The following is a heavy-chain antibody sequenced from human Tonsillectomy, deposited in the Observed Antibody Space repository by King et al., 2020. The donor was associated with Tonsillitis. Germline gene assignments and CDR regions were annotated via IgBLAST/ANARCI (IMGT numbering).Heavy chain of an antibody. CDR3: AKNFLWYSSSWYFDY. CDR2: IRGSGGST. V-gene: IGHV3-23*04. CDR1: GFTFSSYA. Sequence: QLVQSGGGLVQPGGSLRLSCAASGFTFSSYAMNWVRQAPGKGLEWVSAIRGSGGSTYYADSVKGRFNISRDKSKNTLYLQMNSLRAEDTAVYYCAKNFLWYSSSWYFDYWGQGTLVTVSS. D-gene: IGHD6-13*01. J-gene: IGHJ4*02.